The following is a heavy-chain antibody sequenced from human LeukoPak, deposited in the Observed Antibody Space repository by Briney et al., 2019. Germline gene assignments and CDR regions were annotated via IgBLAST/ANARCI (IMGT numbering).Heavy chain of an antibody. CDR1: GDTFSSYA. J-gene: IGHJ4*02. V-gene: IGHV1-69*13. CDR3: ARGGGELEDWPIDY. D-gene: IGHD1-7*01. CDR2: IIPIFGTA. Sequence: SVKVSCKASGDTFSSYAISWVRQAPGQGLEWMGGIIPIFGTANYAQKFQGRVTITADESTSTAYMELSSLRSEDTAVYYCARGGGELEDWPIDYWGQGTLVTVSS.